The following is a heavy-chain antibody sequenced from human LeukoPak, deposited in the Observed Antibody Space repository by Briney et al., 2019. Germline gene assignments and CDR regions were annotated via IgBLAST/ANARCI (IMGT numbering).Heavy chain of an antibody. Sequence: SETLSLTCAVYGGSFSGYYWSWIRQHPGKGLEWIGEINHSGSTNYNPSLKSRVTISVDTSKNQFSLKLSSVTAADTAVYYCARQGYSAYEILDYWGQGTLVTVSS. CDR2: INHSGST. CDR3: ARQGYSAYEILDY. J-gene: IGHJ4*02. CDR1: GGSFSGYY. D-gene: IGHD5-12*01. V-gene: IGHV4-34*01.